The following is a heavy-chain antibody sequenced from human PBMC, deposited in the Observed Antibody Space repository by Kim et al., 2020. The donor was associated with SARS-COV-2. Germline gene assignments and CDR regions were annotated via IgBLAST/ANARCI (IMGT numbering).Heavy chain of an antibody. CDR1: GGSISSGGYY. CDR3: ARTHTEGDSSGYYFGSDGDYFDY. J-gene: IGHJ4*02. V-gene: IGHV4-31*03. D-gene: IGHD3-22*01. Sequence: SETLSLTCTVSGGSISSGGYYWSWIRQHPGKGLEWIGYIYYSGSTYYNPSLKSRVTISVDTSKNQFSLKLSSVTAADTAVYYCARTHTEGDSSGYYFGSDGDYFDYWGQGTLVTVSS. CDR2: IYYSGST.